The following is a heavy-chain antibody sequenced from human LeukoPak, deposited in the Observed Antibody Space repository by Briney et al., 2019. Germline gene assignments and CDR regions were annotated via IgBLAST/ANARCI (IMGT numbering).Heavy chain of an antibody. CDR3: ARGYSSSVNYFAY. Sequence: GGSLRLSCAASGFTFSSYWMSWVRQAPGKGLEWVANIKQDGSEKYYVDSVKGRFTISRDNAKNSLYLQMNSLRTEDTALYYCARGYSSSVNYFAYWGQGTLVTVSS. J-gene: IGHJ4*02. V-gene: IGHV3-7*03. CDR2: IKQDGSEK. D-gene: IGHD6-13*01. CDR1: GFTFSSYW.